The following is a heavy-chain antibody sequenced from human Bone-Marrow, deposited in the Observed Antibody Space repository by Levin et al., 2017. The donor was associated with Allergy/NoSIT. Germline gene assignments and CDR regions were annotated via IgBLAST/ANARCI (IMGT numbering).Heavy chain of an antibody. J-gene: IGHJ4*02. CDR2: IKQDGSEQ. CDR3: ARDYGGLFDY. CDR1: GFTFRSYW. V-gene: IGHV3-7*01. Sequence: GGSLRLSCEASGFTFRSYWMAWVRQAPGKGLEWVANIKQDGSEQRYMDSVKGRFTISRDNAKNSLFLQMNSLRAEDAALYYCARDYGGLFDYWGQGTLVTVSA. D-gene: IGHD3-16*01.